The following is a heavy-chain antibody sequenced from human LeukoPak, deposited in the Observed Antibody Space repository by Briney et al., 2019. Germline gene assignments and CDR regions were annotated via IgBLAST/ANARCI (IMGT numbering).Heavy chain of an antibody. D-gene: IGHD3-10*01. J-gene: IGHJ3*02. CDR1: GFTFSSYW. CDR2: IKRDGSEK. CDR3: ARSFTILDAFDI. V-gene: IGHV3-7*05. Sequence: GGSLRLSRAASGFTFSSYWMSWVRQAPGKGLEWVANIKRDGSEKYYVDSVKGRFTISRDNAKNSLYLQMNSLRAEDTAVYYCARSFTILDAFDIWGQGTVVTVSS.